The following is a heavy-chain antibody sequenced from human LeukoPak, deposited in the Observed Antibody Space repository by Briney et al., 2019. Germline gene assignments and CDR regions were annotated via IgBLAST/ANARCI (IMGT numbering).Heavy chain of an antibody. Sequence: SETLSLTCTVSGGSISSYYWSWIRQPAGKGLEWIGRIYTSGSTNYNPSLKSRVTMSVDTSKNQFSLKLSSVTAADTAVYYCARDLSTISYYYYYMDVWGKGTTVTVSS. CDR2: IYTSGST. CDR3: ARDLSTISYYYYYMDV. J-gene: IGHJ6*03. D-gene: IGHD3-3*01. V-gene: IGHV4-4*07. CDR1: GGSISSYY.